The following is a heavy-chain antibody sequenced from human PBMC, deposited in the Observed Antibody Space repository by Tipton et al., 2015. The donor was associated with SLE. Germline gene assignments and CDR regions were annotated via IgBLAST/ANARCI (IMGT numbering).Heavy chain of an antibody. CDR2: VFHSGTT. CDR3: ARDPLVRSPGAGGFFDL. Sequence: LRLSCTVSGYSIGSGFYWGWFRQPPGKGLEWIATVFHSGTTYYSPSLRSRLSVSIDTSKNQFSLKLTSVTAADTAVDYCARDPLVRSPGAGGFFDLWGHGTLVTVSS. D-gene: IGHD3-16*02. J-gene: IGHJ4*01. V-gene: IGHV4-38-2*02. CDR1: GYSIGSGFY.